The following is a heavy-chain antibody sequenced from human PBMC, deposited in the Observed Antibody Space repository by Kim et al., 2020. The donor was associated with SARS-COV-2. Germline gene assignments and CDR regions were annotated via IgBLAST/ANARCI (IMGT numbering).Heavy chain of an antibody. J-gene: IGHJ6*02. CDR3: VRAGYCSSTSCYTAYYYGIDV. CDR2: IIPIFGTA. D-gene: IGHD2-2*02. CDR1: GGTFSSYA. Sequence: SVKVSCKASGGTFSSYAISWVRQAPGQGLEWMGGIIPIFGTANYAQKFQGRVTITADESTSTAYMELSSLRSEDTAVYYCVRAGYCSSTSCYTAYYYGIDVLGQGATVTVSS. V-gene: IGHV1-69*13.